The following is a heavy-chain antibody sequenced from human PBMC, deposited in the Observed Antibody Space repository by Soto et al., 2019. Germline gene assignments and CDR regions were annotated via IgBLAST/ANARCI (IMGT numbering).Heavy chain of an antibody. CDR3: AIEGVAGTYRYYFDY. J-gene: IGHJ4*02. D-gene: IGHD6-19*01. CDR2: ISYDGSNK. Sequence: GGSLRLSCAASGFTFSSYAMHWVRQAPGKGLEWVAVISYDGSNKYYADSVKGRFTISRDNSKNTLYLQMNSLRAEDTAVYYCAIEGVAGTYRYYFDYWGQGTLVTVSS. CDR1: GFTFSSYA. V-gene: IGHV3-30-3*01.